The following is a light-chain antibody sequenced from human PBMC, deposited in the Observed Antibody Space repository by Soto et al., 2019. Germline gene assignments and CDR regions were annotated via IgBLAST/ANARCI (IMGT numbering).Light chain of an antibody. V-gene: IGKV3-20*01. CDR1: QSVSSYY. CDR2: AAS. J-gene: IGKJ1*01. Sequence: VSTQSPGTLSLSPGERATLSCRASQSVSSYYLAWYQQKPGQAPRLLIYAASSRATGIPDRFSGGGSGTDFTLTISRLEPEDFAVYYCQQCGSSPWTFGQGTKVDIK. CDR3: QQCGSSPWT.